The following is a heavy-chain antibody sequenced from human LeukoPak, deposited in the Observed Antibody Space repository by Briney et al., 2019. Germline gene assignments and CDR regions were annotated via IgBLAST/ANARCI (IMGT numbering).Heavy chain of an antibody. Sequence: GGSLRLSCAGSGFTFSNCAMSWVRQAPGKGLEWVSSISGSGGTTYYADSVKGRFTISRDNSKKTLYLQMYSLRAEDTAVYHCAKGFYGSGSSDYWGQGTLVTVSS. CDR2: ISGSGGTT. V-gene: IGHV3-23*01. J-gene: IGHJ4*02. CDR3: AKGFYGSGSSDY. CDR1: GFTFSNCA. D-gene: IGHD3-10*01.